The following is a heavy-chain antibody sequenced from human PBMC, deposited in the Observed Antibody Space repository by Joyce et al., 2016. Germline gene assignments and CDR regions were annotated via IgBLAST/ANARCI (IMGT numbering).Heavy chain of an antibody. J-gene: IGHJ4*02. CDR1: GFTFSSYS. CDR2: LSSSSSYI. D-gene: IGHD2-8*01. Sequence: EVQLVESGGGLVKPGGSLRLSCAASGFTFSSYSMSWVRQAPGKGREGGSSLSSSSSYIKYTDSVKGRFTISRDNAKNSLYLQMNSLRVEDTAVYYCARSSYTNGIFDYWGQGTLVTVSS. CDR3: ARSSYTNGIFDY. V-gene: IGHV3-21*01.